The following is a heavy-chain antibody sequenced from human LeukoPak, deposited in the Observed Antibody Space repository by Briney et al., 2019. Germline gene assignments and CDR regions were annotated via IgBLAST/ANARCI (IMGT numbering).Heavy chain of an antibody. CDR2: VFYNGAT. Sequence: SETLSLTCIVSGGSISSSIYYWAWVRQPPGKGLEWIGTVFYNGATQYSPSLRSRVTISIDTSTNQFSLKLTSVTAADTALYYCARRSGSPYYYYYYMDVWGKGTTVTVSS. V-gene: IGHV4-39*07. CDR3: ARRSGSPYYYYYYMDV. CDR1: GGSISSSIYY. D-gene: IGHD1-26*01. J-gene: IGHJ6*03.